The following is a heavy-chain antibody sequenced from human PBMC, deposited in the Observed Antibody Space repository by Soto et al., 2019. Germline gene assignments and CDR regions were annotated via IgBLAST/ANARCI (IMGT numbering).Heavy chain of an antibody. J-gene: IGHJ4*02. CDR3: ARTYYYDSSGYLDY. Sequence: QVQLVQSGAEVKKPGASVKVSCKASGYTFTSYAISWVRQAPGQGLEWMGWISAYNGNTNYAQKVQGRVTXXTXTXXSTAYMELRSLRSDDTAVYYCARTYYYDSSGYLDYWGQGTLVTVSS. CDR1: GYTFTSYA. V-gene: IGHV1-18*01. D-gene: IGHD3-22*01. CDR2: ISAYNGNT.